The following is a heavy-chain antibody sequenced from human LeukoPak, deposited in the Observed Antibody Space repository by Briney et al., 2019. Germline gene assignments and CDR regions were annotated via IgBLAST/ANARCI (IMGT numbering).Heavy chain of an antibody. V-gene: IGHV4-39*07. CDR1: GGSISSSSYY. CDR2: IYYSGST. J-gene: IGHJ6*03. Sequence: PSETLSLTCTVSGGSISSSSYYWGWIRQPPGKGLEWIGSIYYSGSTYYNPSLKSRVTISVDTSKNPFSLKLSSVTAADTAVYYCARVIPDYYYYYMDVWGKGTTVTVSS. D-gene: IGHD2-21*01. CDR3: ARVIPDYYYYYMDV.